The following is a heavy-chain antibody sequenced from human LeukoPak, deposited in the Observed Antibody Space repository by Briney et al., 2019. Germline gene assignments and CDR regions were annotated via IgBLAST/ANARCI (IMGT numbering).Heavy chain of an antibody. CDR2: IYYSGST. CDR1: GGSISSYY. V-gene: IGHV4-59*01. D-gene: IGHD3-16*02. CDR3: ARGHVWGSYRYFDY. J-gene: IGHJ4*02. Sequence: SETLSLTCTVSGGSISSYYWSWIRQPPGKGLEWIGYIYYSGSTNYNPSLKSRVTISVDTSKNQFSLKLSSVTAADTAVYYCARGHVWGSYRYFDYWGQGTLVTVSS.